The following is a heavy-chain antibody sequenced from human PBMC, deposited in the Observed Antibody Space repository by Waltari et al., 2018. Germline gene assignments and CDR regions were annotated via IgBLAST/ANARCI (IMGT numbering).Heavy chain of an antibody. Sequence: QVQLQESGPGLVKPSETLSLTCAVSGYSISSGYYWGWIRQPPGKGLEWIGSIYHSGSTYYNPSLKSRVTISVDTSKNQFSLKRSSVTAADTAVYYCARTLGDYVWGSYRLYAFDIWGQGTMVTVSS. D-gene: IGHD3-16*02. V-gene: IGHV4-38-2*01. CDR3: ARTLGDYVWGSYRLYAFDI. CDR2: IYHSGST. J-gene: IGHJ3*02. CDR1: GYSISSGYY.